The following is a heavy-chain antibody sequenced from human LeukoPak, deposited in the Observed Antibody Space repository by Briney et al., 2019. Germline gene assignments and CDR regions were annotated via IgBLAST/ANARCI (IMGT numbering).Heavy chain of an antibody. V-gene: IGHV4-34*01. CDR1: GGSFSGYY. J-gene: IGHJ1*01. CDR2: INHSGST. Sequence: KPSETLSLTRAVYGGSFSGYYWSWIRQPPGKGLEWIGEINHSGSTNYNPSLKSRVTISVDTSKNQFSLKLSSVTAADTAVYYCAIPMSQYSSSSRRALHSQQYFQHWGQGTLVTVSS. D-gene: IGHD6-6*01. CDR3: AIPMSQYSSSSRRALHSQQYFQH.